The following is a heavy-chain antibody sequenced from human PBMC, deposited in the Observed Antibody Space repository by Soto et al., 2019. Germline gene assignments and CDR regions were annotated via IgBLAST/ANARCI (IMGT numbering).Heavy chain of an antibody. CDR1: GGSFSGYY. V-gene: IGHV4-34*01. CDR2: INHSGTT. J-gene: IGHJ6*03. CDR3: ARVRALEVQLERRQNQGYYYYMVV. Sequence: PSETLSLTCAVYGGSFSGYYWSWIRQPPGKGLEWIGEINHSGTTNYNPSLKSRVTISVDTSKNQFSLKLSSVTAADTAVYYCARVRALEVQLERRQNQGYYYYMVVWGKGTTVTVSS. D-gene: IGHD1-1*01.